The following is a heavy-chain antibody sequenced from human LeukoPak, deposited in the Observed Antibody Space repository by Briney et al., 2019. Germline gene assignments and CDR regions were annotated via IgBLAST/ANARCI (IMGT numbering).Heavy chain of an antibody. CDR1: GGSISDSSSY. J-gene: IGHJ4*02. CDR3: VRRNYYFDY. V-gene: IGHV4-39*01. Sequence: SETLSLTCTVSGGSISDSSSYWGWIRQPPGKGLEWVASIYYSGSTYYNPSLKSRVSISVDTSKNQFSLMLSSVTAADTAVYYCVRRNYYFDYWGQGTLVTVSS. CDR2: IYYSGST.